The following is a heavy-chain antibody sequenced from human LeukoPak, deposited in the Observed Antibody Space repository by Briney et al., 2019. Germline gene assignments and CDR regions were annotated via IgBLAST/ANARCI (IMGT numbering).Heavy chain of an antibody. D-gene: IGHD3-22*01. CDR2: IIPIFGTA. V-gene: IGHV1-69*05. Sequence: ASVKVSCKASGGTFSSYAISWVRQAPGQGLELMGGIIPIFGTANYEQKSQGRVTITTDGSTSTAYMELSSLRSEDTAVYYCARVGSSGYVPYYFDYWGQGTLVTVSS. J-gene: IGHJ4*02. CDR1: GGTFSSYA. CDR3: ARVGSSGYVPYYFDY.